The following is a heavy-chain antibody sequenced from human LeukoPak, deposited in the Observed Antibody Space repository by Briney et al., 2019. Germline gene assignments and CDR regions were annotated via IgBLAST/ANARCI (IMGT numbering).Heavy chain of an antibody. Sequence: GGSLRLSCAASGFTVSSNYMNWVRQAPGKGLEWVSMIYPNGNTFYTDSVKGRFTISRDNSKNTLDLQMNSLRAEDTAVYYCARCGHGYGSPFDHWGQGTLVTVSS. J-gene: IGHJ4*02. V-gene: IGHV3-66*01. CDR1: GFTVSSNY. D-gene: IGHD5-18*01. CDR2: IYPNGNT. CDR3: ARCGHGYGSPFDH.